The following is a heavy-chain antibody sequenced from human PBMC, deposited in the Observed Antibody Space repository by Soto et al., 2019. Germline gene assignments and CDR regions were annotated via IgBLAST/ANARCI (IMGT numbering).Heavy chain of an antibody. V-gene: IGHV1-69*13. Sequence: GASVKVSCKASGGTFSSYAISWVRQVPGQGLEWMGGIIPIFGTANYAQKFQGRVTITADESTSTAYMELSSLRSEDTAVYYCARADIVVVPAATNWFDPWGQGTLVTVSS. D-gene: IGHD2-2*01. J-gene: IGHJ5*02. CDR3: ARADIVVVPAATNWFDP. CDR2: IIPIFGTA. CDR1: GGTFSSYA.